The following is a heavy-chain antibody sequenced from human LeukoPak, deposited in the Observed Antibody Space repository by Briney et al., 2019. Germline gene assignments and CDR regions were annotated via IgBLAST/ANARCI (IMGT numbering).Heavy chain of an antibody. V-gene: IGHV3-30*18. J-gene: IGHJ4*02. CDR3: AKSLDYGGNRARLDF. Sequence: GGSLRLSCAASGFTLSSYDMHWVRQAPGKGLEWVAVISYDGSNKYYADSVKGRFTISRDNSKNTLYLQMNSLRVDDTAVYYCAKSLDYGGNRARLDFWGQGTLVTVSS. CDR1: GFTLSSYD. D-gene: IGHD4-23*01. CDR2: ISYDGSNK.